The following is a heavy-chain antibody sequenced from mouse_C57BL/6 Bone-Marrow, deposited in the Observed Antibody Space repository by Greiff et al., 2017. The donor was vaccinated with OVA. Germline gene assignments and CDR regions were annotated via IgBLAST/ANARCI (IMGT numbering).Heavy chain of an antibody. CDR2: IWSDGST. V-gene: IGHV2-6-1*01. Sequence: VQRVESGPGLVAPSRSLSITCTVSGFSLTSYGVHWVRQPPGKGLEWLVVIWSDGSTTYNSALKSRLSISKDNSKSQVFLKMNSLQTDDTAMYYCARQGRRDYYAMDYWGQGTSVTVSS. CDR1: GFSLTSYG. J-gene: IGHJ4*01. CDR3: ARQGRRDYYAMDY.